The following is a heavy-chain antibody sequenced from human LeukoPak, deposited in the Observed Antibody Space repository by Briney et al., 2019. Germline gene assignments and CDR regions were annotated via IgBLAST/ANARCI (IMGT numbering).Heavy chain of an antibody. D-gene: IGHD1-26*01. J-gene: IGHJ4*02. CDR3: ARNRGEWELLPLDY. CDR1: GFTFSDYY. Sequence: GGSLRLSCAASGFTFSDYYMGWIRQAPGKGLEWVSYISPNSGSTIYYADSVKGRFTISRDNSKNTLYLQMNSLRAEDTAVYYCARNRGEWELLPLDYWGQGTPVTVSS. CDR2: ISPNSGSTI. V-gene: IGHV3-11*01.